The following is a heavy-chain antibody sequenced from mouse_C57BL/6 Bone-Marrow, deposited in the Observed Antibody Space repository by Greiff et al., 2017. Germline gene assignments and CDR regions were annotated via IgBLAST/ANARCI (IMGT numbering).Heavy chain of an antibody. D-gene: IGHD2-3*01. J-gene: IGHJ3*01. CDR3: ARGPLYDPWFAY. CDR1: GYTFTDYV. V-gene: IGHV1-77*01. CDR2: IYPGSGST. Sequence: QVHVKQSGPELVKPGASVKMSCKTSGYTFTDYVISWVKQRTGQGLEWIGEIYPGSGSTYYNEKFKGKATLTADKSSNTASMQLSSLTSEDSAVYFCARGPLYDPWFAYWGQGTLVTVSA.